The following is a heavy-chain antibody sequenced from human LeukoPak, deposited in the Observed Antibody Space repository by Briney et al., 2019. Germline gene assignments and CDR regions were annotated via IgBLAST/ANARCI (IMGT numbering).Heavy chain of an antibody. J-gene: IGHJ6*03. CDR2: IYTSGST. CDR3: ARDAVCSSTSCYGYYYYYMDV. CDR1: GGSISSYY. Sequence: SETLSLTCTVSGGSISSYYWSWIRQPAGKGLEWIGRIYTSGSTNYNPSLKSRVTISVDKSTNQFSLKLSSVTAADTAVYYCARDAVCSSTSCYGYYYYYMDVWGKGTTVTVSS. V-gene: IGHV4-4*07. D-gene: IGHD2-2*01.